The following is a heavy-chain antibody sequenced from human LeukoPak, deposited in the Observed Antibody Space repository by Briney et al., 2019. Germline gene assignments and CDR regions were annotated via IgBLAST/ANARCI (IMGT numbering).Heavy chain of an antibody. V-gene: IGHV3-7*05. Sequence: PGGSLRLSCAASGFTFRRYWMSWARQASGKGLEWVANIKQDGSEKYYVDSVKGRFTISRDNAKNSLYLQMNSLRAEDTAVYYCARVQSWYSSGWFDYWGQGTLVTVSS. CDR2: IKQDGSEK. CDR1: GFTFRRYW. D-gene: IGHD6-19*01. J-gene: IGHJ4*02. CDR3: ARVQSWYSSGWFDY.